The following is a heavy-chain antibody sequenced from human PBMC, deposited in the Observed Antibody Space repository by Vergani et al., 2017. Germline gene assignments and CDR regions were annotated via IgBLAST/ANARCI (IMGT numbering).Heavy chain of an antibody. D-gene: IGHD3-10*01. CDR1: GFTFSSYW. CDR2: IKQDGSEK. Sequence: EVQLVESGGGLVQPGGSLRLSCAASGFTFSSYWMSWVRQAPGKGLEWVANIKQDGSEKYYVDSVKGRFTISRDNAKNSLYLQMNSLRAEDTAVYYCARVPITMVRGVINYYYYYMDVWGKGTTVTVSS. CDR3: ARVPITMVRGVINYYYYYMDV. V-gene: IGHV3-7*01. J-gene: IGHJ6*03.